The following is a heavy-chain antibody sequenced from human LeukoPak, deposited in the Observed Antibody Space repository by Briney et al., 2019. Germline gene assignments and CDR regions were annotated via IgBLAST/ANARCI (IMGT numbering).Heavy chain of an antibody. CDR1: GFTFSSYA. V-gene: IGHV3-23*01. CDR2: ISGSGGST. J-gene: IGHJ4*02. D-gene: IGHD1-7*01. CDR3: AKNNWNYFTPDY. Sequence: GGSLRLSCAASGFTFSSYAMSWVRQAPGKGLEWVSAISGSGGSTYYADSVKGRFTISRDNSKTTLYLQMNSLRAEDTAVYYCAKNNWNYFTPDYWGQGTLVTVSS.